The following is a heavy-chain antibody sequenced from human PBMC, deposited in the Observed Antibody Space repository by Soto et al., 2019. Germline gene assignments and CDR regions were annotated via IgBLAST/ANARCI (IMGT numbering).Heavy chain of an antibody. D-gene: IGHD2-8*01. CDR1: GYTFTRYY. Sequence: GASVKVSCKVSGYTFTRYYMHWVRQAPGQGLEWMGIINPSGGSTSYAQKFQGRVTMTRDTSTSTVYMELSSLRSEDTAVYYCARVLVDGWYFDLWGRGTLVTVSS. CDR2: INPSGGST. V-gene: IGHV1-46*01. J-gene: IGHJ2*01. CDR3: ARVLVDGWYFDL.